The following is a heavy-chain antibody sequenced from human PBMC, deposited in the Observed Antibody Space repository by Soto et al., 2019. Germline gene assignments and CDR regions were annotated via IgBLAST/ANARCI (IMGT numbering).Heavy chain of an antibody. Sequence: QPGGSLRLSCAASGFTFSSYAMSWVRQAPGKGLEWVSAISGSGGSTYYADSVKGRFTISRDNSKNTLYLQMNSLRAEDTAVYYCAKDQWIPAPAEDAFDIWGQGTMVTVSS. CDR1: GFTFSSYA. V-gene: IGHV3-23*01. CDR2: ISGSGGST. CDR3: AKDQWIPAPAEDAFDI. D-gene: IGHD2-2*01. J-gene: IGHJ3*02.